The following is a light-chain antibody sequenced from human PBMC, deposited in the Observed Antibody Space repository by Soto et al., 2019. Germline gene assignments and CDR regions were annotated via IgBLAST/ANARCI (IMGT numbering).Light chain of an antibody. CDR2: GAS. Sequence: EIVMAQSPATLAVSPGERATLSCRASQSVSSNLAWYQQKPGQAPRLLIYGASSRATGIPDRFSGSGSGTDFTLTISSLEPEDFAMYYCQQSASSVTFGQGTRLEIK. V-gene: IGKV3-20*01. CDR1: QSVSSN. J-gene: IGKJ5*01. CDR3: QQSASSVT.